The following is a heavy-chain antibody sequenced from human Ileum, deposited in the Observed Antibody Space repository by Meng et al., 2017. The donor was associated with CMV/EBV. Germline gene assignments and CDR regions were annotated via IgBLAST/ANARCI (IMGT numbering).Heavy chain of an antibody. Sequence: GGSLRLSCVASGFTFGSYAMSWVRQAPGKGLEWVANMDQDGSETHYVDSVKGRFTISRDNAKNSLYLQMNSLRAEDTAVYYCARGGHSSAHWGQGTLVTVSS. CDR2: MDQDGSET. D-gene: IGHD6-19*01. V-gene: IGHV3-7*01. J-gene: IGHJ4*02. CDR1: GFTFGSYA. CDR3: ARGGHSSAH.